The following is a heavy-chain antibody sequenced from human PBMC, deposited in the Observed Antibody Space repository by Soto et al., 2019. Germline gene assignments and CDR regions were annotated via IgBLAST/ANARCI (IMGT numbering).Heavy chain of an antibody. Sequence: EVHLLESGGGLVQPGGSLSLSCAASGFTFSNYAINWVRQAPGKGLEWVSGIGGSDGSTYYADSLKGRFTNSRDNSKNMLYLKVNGLRVEDTAIYYGAKPGGSSVWSALDFWGQGTLVTVSS. CDR1: GFTFSNYA. D-gene: IGHD6-19*01. CDR2: IGGSDGST. V-gene: IGHV3-23*01. CDR3: AKPGGSSVWSALDF. J-gene: IGHJ4*02.